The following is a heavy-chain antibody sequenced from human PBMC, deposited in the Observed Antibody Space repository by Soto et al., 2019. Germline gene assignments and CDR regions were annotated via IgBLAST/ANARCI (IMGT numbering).Heavy chain of an antibody. D-gene: IGHD3-3*01. V-gene: IGHV4-38-2*01. Sequence: PSETLSLTCAVSGYSISSGYYWGWLRQPPGKGLEWIGSIYHGGSTYYNPSLNSRVTLSIDMTNNHVSLRLSSVTAADTAIYYCATRITVFGLLIPPFDPWGQGAQVTVSS. CDR2: IYHGGST. CDR1: GYSISSGYY. CDR3: ATRITVFGLLIPPFDP. J-gene: IGHJ5*02.